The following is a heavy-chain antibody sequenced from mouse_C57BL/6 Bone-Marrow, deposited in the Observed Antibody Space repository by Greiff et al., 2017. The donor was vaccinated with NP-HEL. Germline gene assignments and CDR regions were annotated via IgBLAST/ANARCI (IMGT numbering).Heavy chain of an antibody. V-gene: IGHV1-64*01. J-gene: IGHJ3*01. CDR3: AIEGARRAWFAY. D-gene: IGHD3-1*01. CDR1: GYTFTSYW. CDR2: IHPNSGST. Sequence: QVQLQQPGAELVKPGASVKLSCKASGYTFTSYWMHWVKQRPGQGLEWIGMIHPNSGSTNYNEQFTSKATLTVDKSSSTAYMQLSRLTSEDSAVYYCAIEGARRAWFAYWGQGTLVTVSS.